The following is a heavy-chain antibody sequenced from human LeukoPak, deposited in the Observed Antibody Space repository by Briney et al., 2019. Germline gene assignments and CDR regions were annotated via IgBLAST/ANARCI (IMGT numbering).Heavy chain of an antibody. D-gene: IGHD6-13*01. CDR2: IYYSGST. CDR1: GGSISSGGYY. V-gene: IGHV4-31*03. Sequence: SETLSLTCTVSGGSISSGGYYWSWIRQHPGKGLEWIGYIYYSGSTYYNPSLKSRVTISVDTSKNQFSLKLSSVTAADTAVYYCARGPEWDSSSWSQNWFDPWGQGTLVTVSS. CDR3: ARGPEWDSSSWSQNWFDP. J-gene: IGHJ5*02.